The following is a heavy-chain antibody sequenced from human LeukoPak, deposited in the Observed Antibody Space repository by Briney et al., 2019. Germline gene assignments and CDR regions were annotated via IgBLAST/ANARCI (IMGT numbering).Heavy chain of an antibody. CDR3: ARFPLLYSYGSNWFDP. D-gene: IGHD5-18*01. J-gene: IGHJ5*02. CDR2: IYYSGST. Sequence: PSQTLSLTCTVSGGSISSGGYYWSWIRQHPGKGLEWIGYIYYSGSTNYNPSLKSRVTISVDTSKNQFSLKLSSVTAADTAVYYCARFPLLYSYGSNWFDPWGQGTLVTVSS. V-gene: IGHV4-31*03. CDR1: GGSISSGGYY.